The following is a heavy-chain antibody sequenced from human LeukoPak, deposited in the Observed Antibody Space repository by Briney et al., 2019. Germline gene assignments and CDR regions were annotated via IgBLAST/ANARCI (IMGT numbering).Heavy chain of an antibody. J-gene: IGHJ3*02. V-gene: IGHV1-2*02. CDR1: GYTFTGYY. D-gene: IGHD3-3*01. CDR3: ARDLLEWLSAFDI. Sequence: GASVKVSCKAPGYTFTGYYMHWVRQAPGQGLEWMGWINPNSGGTNYAQKFQGRVTMTRDTSISTAYMELSRRRSDDTAVYYCARDLLEWLSAFDIWGQGTMVTVSS. CDR2: INPNSGGT.